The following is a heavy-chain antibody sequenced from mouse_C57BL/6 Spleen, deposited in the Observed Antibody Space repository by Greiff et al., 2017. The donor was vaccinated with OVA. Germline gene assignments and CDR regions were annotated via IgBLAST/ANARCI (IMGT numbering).Heavy chain of an antibody. CDR2: ISSGGSYT. J-gene: IGHJ2*01. V-gene: IGHV5-6*01. CDR1: GFTFSSYG. D-gene: IGHD2-4*01. Sequence: EVQLVESGGDLVKPGGSLKLSCAASGFTFSSYGMSWVRQTPDKRLEWVATISSGGSYTYYPDSVKGRFTIARDNAKNTLYLQMSSLKSEDTAMYYCASIGDYDGADYWGQGTTLTVSS. CDR3: ASIGDYDGADY.